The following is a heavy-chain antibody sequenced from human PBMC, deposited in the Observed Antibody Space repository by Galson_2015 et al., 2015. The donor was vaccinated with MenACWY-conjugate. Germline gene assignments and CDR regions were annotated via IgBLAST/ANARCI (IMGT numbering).Heavy chain of an antibody. Sequence: QSGAEVKKPGESLTISCTASGYNFTTYWIGWVRQLPGKGLEWMGLISPGDSNTRYSPAFQGQVTISADKSISTAYLQWNSLQASDTAMYYCARHPPGGRGMDVWGQGTTVTVSS. J-gene: IGHJ6*02. CDR2: ISPGDSNT. V-gene: IGHV5-51*01. CDR3: ARHPPGGRGMDV. CDR1: GYNFTTYW. D-gene: IGHD1-26*01.